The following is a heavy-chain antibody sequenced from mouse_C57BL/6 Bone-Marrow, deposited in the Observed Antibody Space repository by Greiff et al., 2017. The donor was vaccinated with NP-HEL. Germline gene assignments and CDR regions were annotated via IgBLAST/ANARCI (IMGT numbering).Heavy chain of an antibody. CDR3: ARHGDYFGSSYGYFDV. Sequence: QVQLQQSGAELVKPGASVKLSCKASGYTFTEYTIHWVKQRSGQGLVWIGWFYPGSGSIKYNEKFKDKAPLTADKSSSTVYMDLSRLTSEDSAVYFGARHGDYFGSSYGYFDVWGTGTTVTVSA. CDR2: FYPGSGSI. D-gene: IGHD1-1*01. V-gene: IGHV1-62-2*01. J-gene: IGHJ1*03. CDR1: GYTFTEYT.